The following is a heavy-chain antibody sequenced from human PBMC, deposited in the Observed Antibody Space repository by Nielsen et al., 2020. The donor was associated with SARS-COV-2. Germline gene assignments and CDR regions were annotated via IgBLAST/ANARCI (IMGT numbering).Heavy chain of an antibody. CDR2: IIPIFGTA. V-gene: IGHV1-69*05. CDR1: GGTFSSYA. D-gene: IGHD3-3*01. CDR3: ARDHRRATIFGVVPYCDY. J-gene: IGHJ4*02. Sequence: SVKVSCKASGGTFSSYAISWVRQAPGQGLEWMGGIIPIFGTANYAQKLQGRVTMTTDTSTSTAYMELRSLRSDDTAVYYCARDHRRATIFGVVPYCDYWGQGTLVTVSS.